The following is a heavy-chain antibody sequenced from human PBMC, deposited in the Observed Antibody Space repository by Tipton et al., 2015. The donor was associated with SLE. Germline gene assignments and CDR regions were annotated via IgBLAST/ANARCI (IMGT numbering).Heavy chain of an antibody. CDR1: GGSFSGYY. CDR3: ARVAYDFWSGYGDYYYGMDV. Sequence: TLSLTCAVYGGSFSGYYWSWIRQPPGKGLEWIGEINHSENTNYNPSPKSRVTISVDTSKNQFSLKLSSVTAADTAVYYCARVAYDFWSGYGDYYYGMDVWGQGTTVTVSS. D-gene: IGHD3-3*01. V-gene: IGHV4-34*01. CDR2: INHSENT. J-gene: IGHJ6*02.